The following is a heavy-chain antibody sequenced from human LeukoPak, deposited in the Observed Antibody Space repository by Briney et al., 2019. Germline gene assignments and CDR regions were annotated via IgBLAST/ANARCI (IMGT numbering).Heavy chain of an antibody. J-gene: IGHJ4*02. CDR3: ARARRDYGRSFGY. CDR1: GGSFSGYY. V-gene: IGHV4-34*01. CDR2: ISHSGST. Sequence: PSETLSLTCAVYGGSFSGYYWTWIRQPPGKGLEWIGEISHSGSTNYNPSLKSRVTISVDTSRKQFFLRLSSVTAADTAMYYCARARRDYGRSFGYWGQGTLVTVSS. D-gene: IGHD4-17*01.